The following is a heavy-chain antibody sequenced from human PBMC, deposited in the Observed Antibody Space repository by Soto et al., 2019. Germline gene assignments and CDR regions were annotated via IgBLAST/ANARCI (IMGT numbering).Heavy chain of an antibody. Sequence: SESLSLTCTVSGGSLSSSRNYWDWLRQPPGKGLEWIGYIDDSETTNYNPSLKRRGTISVDTSKNQFSLTLSAVTAADTTAYYCARDRLLRFGEALVGYYYGMDVWGQGTTVTVSS. J-gene: IGHJ6*02. CDR2: IDDSETT. D-gene: IGHD3-10*01. CDR1: GGSLSSSRNY. V-gene: IGHV4-61*01. CDR3: ARDRLLRFGEALVGYYYGMDV.